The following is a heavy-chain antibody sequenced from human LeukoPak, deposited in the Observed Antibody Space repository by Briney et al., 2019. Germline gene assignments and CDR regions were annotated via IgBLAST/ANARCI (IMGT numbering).Heavy chain of an antibody. CDR1: GFTFRDFF. J-gene: IGHJ4*02. CDR2: IKSKTDGGTT. V-gene: IGHV3-15*01. Sequence: GGSLRLSCAASGFTFRDFFITYIRQAPGKGLEWVGRIKSKTDGGTTDYAAPVKGRFTISRDDSKNTLYLQMNSLKTEDTAVYYCTTTRTRYCSGGSCYVFDYWGQGTLVTVSS. CDR3: TTTRTRYCSGGSCYVFDY. D-gene: IGHD2-15*01.